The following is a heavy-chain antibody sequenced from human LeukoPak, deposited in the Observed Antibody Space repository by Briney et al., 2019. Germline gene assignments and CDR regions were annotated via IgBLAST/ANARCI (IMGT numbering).Heavy chain of an antibody. J-gene: IGHJ4*02. D-gene: IGHD3-10*01. CDR1: GFTFDDYG. CDR2: INWNGGST. CDR3: ARDPSLVRGVINFDY. V-gene: IGHV3-20*04. Sequence: PGGSLRLSCAASGFTFDDYGMSWVRQAPGKGLGWVSGINWNGGSTGSADSVKGRFTISRDKAKNSLYLQMNSLRAEDTALYYCARDPSLVRGVINFDYWGQGTLVTVSS.